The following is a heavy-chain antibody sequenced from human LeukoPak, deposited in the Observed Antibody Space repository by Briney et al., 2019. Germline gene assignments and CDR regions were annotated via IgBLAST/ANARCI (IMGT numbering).Heavy chain of an antibody. V-gene: IGHV3-21*06. J-gene: IGHJ4*02. CDR1: GFTFGTYA. D-gene: IGHD3-16*01. Sequence: GGSLRLSCAASGFTFGTYAMSWVRQPPGKGLEWVSSIDSSSGYISYADSVKGRFTISRDNAQNSLYLQMNSLRAEDTAVYYCARDPGFGALDYWGQGTLVTVSS. CDR3: ARDPGFGALDY. CDR2: IDSSSGYI.